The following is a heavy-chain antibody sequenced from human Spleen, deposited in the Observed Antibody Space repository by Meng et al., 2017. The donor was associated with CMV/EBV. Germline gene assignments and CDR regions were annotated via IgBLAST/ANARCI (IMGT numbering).Heavy chain of an antibody. J-gene: IGHJ4*02. V-gene: IGHV3-30*02. D-gene: IGHD5-18*01. CDR2: IRYDGSNK. CDR1: GFTFSSYG. Sequence: GESLKISCAASGFTFSSYGMHWVRQAPGKGLEWVTFIRYDGSNKYYADSVKGRFTISRDNSKNTLYLQMNSLKAEDTAVYYCARRDDSGGYTYGYFDFWGQGTLVTVSS. CDR3: ARRDDSGGYTYGYFDF.